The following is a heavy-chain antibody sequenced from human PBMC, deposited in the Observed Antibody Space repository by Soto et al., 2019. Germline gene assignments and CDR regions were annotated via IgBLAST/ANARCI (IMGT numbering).Heavy chain of an antibody. CDR2: INPSGGST. CDR3: ARAPGYYYDSSGYRGTNWFDP. D-gene: IGHD3-22*01. CDR1: VYTFTSYY. J-gene: IGHJ5*02. V-gene: IGHV1-46*01. Sequence: ASVKVSCKASVYTFTSYYMHWVRQAPGQGLEWMGIINPSGGSTSYAQKFQGRVTMTRDTSTSTVYMELSSLRSEDTAVYYCARAPGYYYDSSGYRGTNWFDPWGQGTLVTVSS.